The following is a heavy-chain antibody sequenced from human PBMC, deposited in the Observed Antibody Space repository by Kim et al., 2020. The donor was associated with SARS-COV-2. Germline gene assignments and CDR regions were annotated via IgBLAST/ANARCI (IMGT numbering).Heavy chain of an antibody. CDR1: GGSFSGYY. D-gene: IGHD3-10*01. CDR2: INHSGST. J-gene: IGHJ4*02. V-gene: IGHV4-34*01. Sequence: SETLSLTCAVYGGSFSGYYWSWIRQPPGKGLEWIGEINHSGSTNYNPSLKSRVTISVDTSKNQFSLKLSSVTAADTAVYYCARGRGSGYYFDYWGQGTLVTVSS. CDR3: ARGRGSGYYFDY.